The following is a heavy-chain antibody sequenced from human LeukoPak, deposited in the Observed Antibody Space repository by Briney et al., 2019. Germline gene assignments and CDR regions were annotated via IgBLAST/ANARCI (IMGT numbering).Heavy chain of an antibody. CDR3: ARDVGGRRAALDI. CDR2: INPIGGGA. CDR1: GYTFTSYY. V-gene: IGHV1-46*01. D-gene: IGHD1-26*01. J-gene: IGHJ3*02. Sequence: ASVRVSCKASGYTFTSYYIHWVRQAPGQGLEGMGVINPIGGGATYGEKLQDRVMMTRETSASTVYMEPTSLTSEPTDMSHCARDVGGRRAALDIWGQGTMLTVSS.